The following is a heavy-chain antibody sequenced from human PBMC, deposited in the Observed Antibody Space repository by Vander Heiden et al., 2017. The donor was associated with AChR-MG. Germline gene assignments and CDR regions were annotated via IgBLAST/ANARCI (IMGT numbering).Heavy chain of an antibody. D-gene: IGHD3-10*01. J-gene: IGHJ4*02. CDR2: ISYDGSNK. CDR1: GFTFSSYA. V-gene: IGHV3-30-3*01. Sequence: QVQLVESGGGVVQPGRSLRLSCAASGFTFSSYAMHWVRQAPGKGLEWVAVISYDGSNKYYADSVKGRFTISRDNSKNTLYLQMNSLRAEDTAVYYCVRDLPVTSLIWFGELLFDYWGQGTLVTVSS. CDR3: VRDLPVTSLIWFGELLFDY.